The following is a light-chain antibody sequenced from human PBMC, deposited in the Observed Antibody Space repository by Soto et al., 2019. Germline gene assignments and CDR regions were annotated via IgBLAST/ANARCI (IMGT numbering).Light chain of an antibody. CDR3: QQYNNWPPT. Sequence: EIVMTQSPATLSVSPGERATLSCRASQGVSGNLAWYQQKLGQAPRLLIYGASTRATGVPARFSGSGSGTEFPFTISSLQSEDFAVYYCQQYNNWPPTFGQGTRLEIK. V-gene: IGKV3-15*01. CDR1: QGVSGN. CDR2: GAS. J-gene: IGKJ5*01.